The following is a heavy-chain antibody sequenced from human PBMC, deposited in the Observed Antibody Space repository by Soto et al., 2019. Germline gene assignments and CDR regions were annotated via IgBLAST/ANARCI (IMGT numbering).Heavy chain of an antibody. CDR2: ISSSGITT. Sequence: GGSLRLSCAASGFTFNNYAISWVRQAPGKGLDWVSGISSSGITTHYADSVKGRFTISRDNSKNTLYLQMNSLRAEDTAVYYCARSGDFSGYSYDYWGQGTPVTVSS. D-gene: IGHD3-22*01. CDR1: GFTFNNYA. V-gene: IGHV3-23*01. J-gene: IGHJ4*02. CDR3: ARSGDFSGYSYDY.